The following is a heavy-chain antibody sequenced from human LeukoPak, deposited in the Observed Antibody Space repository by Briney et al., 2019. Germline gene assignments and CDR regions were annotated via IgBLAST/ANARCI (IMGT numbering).Heavy chain of an antibody. V-gene: IGHV1-18*01. D-gene: IGHD3-22*01. CDR1: GYTFTSYG. CDR3: AREDDYYDSSGLDY. Sequence: ASVKVSCKASGYTFTSYGISWVRQAPGQGLEWMGWINAYNGNTNYAQKLQGRVTMTTDTSTSTAYMELRSLRSDDTAVYYCAREDDYYDSSGLDYWGQGTLVTVSS. J-gene: IGHJ4*02. CDR2: INAYNGNT.